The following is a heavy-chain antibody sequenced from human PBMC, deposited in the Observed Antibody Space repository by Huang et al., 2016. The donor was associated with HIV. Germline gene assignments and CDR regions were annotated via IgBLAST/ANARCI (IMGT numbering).Heavy chain of an antibody. D-gene: IGHD6-19*01. CDR1: GDSVSSHY. Sequence: GPGLVKPSETLSLSCTVSGDSVSSHYWGWIRHPPGKVLGWIGTVYDSGTTKYNPRLKSRITISVDTYKNGFSLNITAVSAADTAMYFCVRDQGRLAVGGIDNWFDPWGQGALVTVSS. J-gene: IGHJ5*02. V-gene: IGHV4-59*02. CDR3: VRDQGRLAVGGIDNWFDP. CDR2: VYDSGTT.